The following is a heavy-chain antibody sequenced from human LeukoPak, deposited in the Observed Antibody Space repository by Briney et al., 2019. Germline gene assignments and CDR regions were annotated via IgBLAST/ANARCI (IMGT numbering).Heavy chain of an antibody. CDR3: ITDHDTIYGVADYYYYYMDV. J-gene: IGHJ6*03. V-gene: IGHV3-15*01. D-gene: IGHD3-3*01. CDR1: GFAFSNAW. CDR2: IKSKTDGGTT. Sequence: GGSLRLSCAASGFAFSNAWMSWVRQAPGKGLEWVGRIKSKTDGGTTDYATPVKDRFTISRDDSKNTLYLQMNSLKTEDTAVYYCITDHDTIYGVADYYYYYMDVWGKGTTVTVSS.